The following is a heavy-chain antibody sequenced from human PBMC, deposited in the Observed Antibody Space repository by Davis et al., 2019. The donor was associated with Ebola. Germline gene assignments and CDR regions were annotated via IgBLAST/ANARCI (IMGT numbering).Heavy chain of an antibody. CDR2: ISSSSSTI. CDR1: GFTLSSYS. CDR3: ARDSGIVVPYYMDV. J-gene: IGHJ6*03. D-gene: IGHD2-2*01. Sequence: GESLKISCAASGFTLSSYSMNWVRQAPGKGLEWVSYISSSSSTIYYADSVKGRFTISRDNAKNSLYLQMNSLRDEGTAVYYCARDSGIVVPYYMDVWGKGTTVTVSS. V-gene: IGHV3-48*02.